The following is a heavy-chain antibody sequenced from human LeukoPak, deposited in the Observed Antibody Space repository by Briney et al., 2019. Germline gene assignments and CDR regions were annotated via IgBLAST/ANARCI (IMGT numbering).Heavy chain of an antibody. CDR2: ISYDGSNK. V-gene: IGHV3-30*18. J-gene: IGHJ4*02. D-gene: IGHD5-12*01. Sequence: AGGSLRLSCAASGFTFSSYGMHWVRQAPGKGLEWVAVISYDGSNKYYADSVKGRFTISRDNSKNTPYLQMNSLRAEDTAVYYCAKDGSGYSGYADYWGQGTLVTVSS. CDR1: GFTFSSYG. CDR3: AKDGSGYSGYADY.